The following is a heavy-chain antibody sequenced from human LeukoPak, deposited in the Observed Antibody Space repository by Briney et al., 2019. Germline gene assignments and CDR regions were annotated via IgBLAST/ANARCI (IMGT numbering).Heavy chain of an antibody. D-gene: IGHD3-10*01. V-gene: IGHV3-23*01. CDR3: AKDSGVTYYYGSGSATYFEC. CDR1: GFTFHIYA. J-gene: IGHJ4*02. Sequence: GGSLRLSCAASGFTFHIYAMNWVRQAPGKGLEWVSAISVNGGSTYYADSVKGRFTISRDNSKDTLYLQMNSLRAEDTAVYYCAKDSGVTYYYGSGSATYFECWGQGTLVTVSS. CDR2: ISVNGGST.